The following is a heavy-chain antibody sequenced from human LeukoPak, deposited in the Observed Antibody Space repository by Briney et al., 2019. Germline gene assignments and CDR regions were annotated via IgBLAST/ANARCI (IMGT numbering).Heavy chain of an antibody. CDR3: ARDYGDYRYWFDP. V-gene: IGHV1-69*13. D-gene: IGHD4-17*01. CDR1: GGAFNTYA. CDR2: IIPIFGTA. J-gene: IGHJ5*02. Sequence: HGASVKVSCTASGGAFNTYALIWVRRAPGQGLEWMGGIIPIFGTANYAQKFQGRVTITADESTSTAYMELSSLRSEDTAVYYCARDYGDYRYWFDPWGQGTLVTVSS.